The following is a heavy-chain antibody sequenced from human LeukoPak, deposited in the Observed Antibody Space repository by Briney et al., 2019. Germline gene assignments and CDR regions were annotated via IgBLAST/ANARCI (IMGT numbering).Heavy chain of an antibody. Sequence: GGSLRLSCAASGFTFSSYGMYWVRQAPGKGLEWVAVISYDGSNKYYADSVKGRFTISRDNSKNTLYLQMNSLRAEDTAVYYCAKDSPAEYSSALDYWGQGTLVTVSS. CDR3: AKDSPAEYSSALDY. D-gene: IGHD6-6*01. CDR1: GFTFSSYG. CDR2: ISYDGSNK. J-gene: IGHJ4*02. V-gene: IGHV3-30*18.